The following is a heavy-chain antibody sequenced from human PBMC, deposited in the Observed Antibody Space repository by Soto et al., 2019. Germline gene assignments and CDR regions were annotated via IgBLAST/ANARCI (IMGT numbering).Heavy chain of an antibody. D-gene: IGHD2-2*01. J-gene: IGHJ6*02. CDR2: TYYRSKWYN. CDR3: ARDLCSSTSCYYYYGMDV. CDR1: GDSVSSNSAA. Sequence: SQTLSLTCAISGDSVSSNSAAWNWIRQSPSRGLEWLGRTYYRSKWYNDYAVSVKSRITINPDTSKNQFSLQLNSVTPEDTAVYYCARDLCSSTSCYYYYGMDVWGQGTTVTVSS. V-gene: IGHV6-1*01.